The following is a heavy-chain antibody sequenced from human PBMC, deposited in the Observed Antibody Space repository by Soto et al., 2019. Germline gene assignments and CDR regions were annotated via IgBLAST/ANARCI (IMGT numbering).Heavy chain of an antibody. D-gene: IGHD6-13*01. CDR1: GFIFSTYA. V-gene: IGHV3-30-3*01. J-gene: IGHJ5*02. CDR2: ISYDGNSN. Sequence: QVQLVESGGGVVQPGGSLRLSCAASGFIFSTYAMYWVRQTPGKGLEWVAVISYDGNSNFYTDSVKGRFTISRDNSRNTLYLQMKNLRTEDTALYFCARDSVPLAGTSWAGNRLDPWGQGTLVTVSS. CDR3: ARDSVPLAGTSWAGNRLDP.